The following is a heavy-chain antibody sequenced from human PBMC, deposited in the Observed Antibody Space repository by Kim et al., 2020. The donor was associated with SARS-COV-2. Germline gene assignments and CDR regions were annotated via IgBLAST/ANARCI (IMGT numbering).Heavy chain of an antibody. Sequence: ADSVKGRFTISRDNAKNSLYLQMNSLRAEDTALYYCAKCRGYSSSWYGIDYWGQGTLVTVSS. CDR3: AKCRGYSSSWYGIDY. J-gene: IGHJ4*02. V-gene: IGHV3-9*01. D-gene: IGHD6-13*01.